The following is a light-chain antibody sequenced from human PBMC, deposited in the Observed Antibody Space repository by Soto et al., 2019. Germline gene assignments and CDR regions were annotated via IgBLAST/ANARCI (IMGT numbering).Light chain of an antibody. V-gene: IGKV3-20*01. CDR2: GAS. J-gene: IGKJ2*02. CDR3: QQYGSSPPCT. CDR1: QSVSSNY. Sequence: EMVLTQSPGTLSLSPGERATLSCRASQSVSSNYLAWYQQRPGQAPRLLIYGASSSATGIPDRFSGSGSGTDFTLTISRLEPADFAVYYCQQYGSSPPCTFGQGTKVEIK.